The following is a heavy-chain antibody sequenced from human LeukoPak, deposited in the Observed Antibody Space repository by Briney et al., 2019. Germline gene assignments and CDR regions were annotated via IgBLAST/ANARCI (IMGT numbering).Heavy chain of an antibody. CDR1: GGSISSSSYY. J-gene: IGHJ3*02. V-gene: IGHV4-61*05. Sequence: SETLSLTCTVSGGSISSSSYYWGWIRQPPGKGLEWIGNIYSSGSTNYNPPLESRLTISVDTSRNQFSLKLSSVTAADTAVYYCARHHYCGGDCHRAFDMWGQGTMVTVSS. CDR2: IYSSGST. CDR3: ARHHYCGGDCHRAFDM. D-gene: IGHD2-21*02.